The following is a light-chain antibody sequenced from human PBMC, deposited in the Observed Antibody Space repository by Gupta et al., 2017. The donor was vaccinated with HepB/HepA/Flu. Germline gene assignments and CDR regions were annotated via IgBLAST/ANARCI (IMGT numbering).Light chain of an antibody. CDR2: GNS. J-gene: IGLJ2*01. CDR3: QSYDSSLSGVV. V-gene: IGLV1-40*01. Sequence: QSVLTQPPSVSGAPGQRVTISCTGSSSNIGAGYEVHWYQQLPGTAPKLLIYGNSNRPSGVPYRFSGSKSGTSASLAITGLQAEDEADYYCQSYDSSLSGVVFGGGTKLTVL. CDR1: SSNIGAGYE.